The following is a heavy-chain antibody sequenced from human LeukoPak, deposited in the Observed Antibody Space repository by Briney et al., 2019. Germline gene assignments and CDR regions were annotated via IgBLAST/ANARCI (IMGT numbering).Heavy chain of an antibody. V-gene: IGHV4-34*01. Sequence: SETLSLTCAVYGGSFSGYYWSWIRQPPGKGLEWIGEINHSGSTNYNPSLKSRVTISVDMSKNQFSLKLSSVTAADTAVYYCARGRLPSTYYYDSSRYYSDYWGQGTLVTVSS. J-gene: IGHJ4*02. CDR2: INHSGST. D-gene: IGHD3-22*01. CDR1: GGSFSGYY. CDR3: ARGRLPSTYYYDSSRYYSDY.